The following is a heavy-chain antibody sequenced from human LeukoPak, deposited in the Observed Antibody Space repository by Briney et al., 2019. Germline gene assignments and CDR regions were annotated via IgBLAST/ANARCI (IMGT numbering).Heavy chain of an antibody. J-gene: IGHJ6*03. CDR3: ARLAGYYYYYMDV. V-gene: IGHV4-34*01. Sequence: SETLSLTCAVYGGSFSGYYWSWIRQPPGKGLEWIGEINHSGSTNYNPSLKSRVGISVDTSKNQFSLKLSTVTAADTAVYYCARLAGYYYYYMDVWGKGTTVTISS. CDR2: INHSGST. CDR1: GGSFSGYY.